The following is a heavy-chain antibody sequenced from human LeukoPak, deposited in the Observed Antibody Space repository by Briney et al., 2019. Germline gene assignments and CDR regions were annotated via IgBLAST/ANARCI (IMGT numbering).Heavy chain of an antibody. D-gene: IGHD2-21*02. CDR1: GFTFSSYA. J-gene: IGHJ4*02. CDR2: ITGSGGTT. V-gene: IGHV3-23*01. Sequence: PGGSLRLSCAASGFTFSSYAMSWVRQAPGKGLEWVSAITGSGGTTYYADSVKGRFTISRDNSKNTLYLQMSSLRAEDTAVYYCAKHTLVVTAIYYWGQGTLVTVSS. CDR3: AKHTLVVTAIYY.